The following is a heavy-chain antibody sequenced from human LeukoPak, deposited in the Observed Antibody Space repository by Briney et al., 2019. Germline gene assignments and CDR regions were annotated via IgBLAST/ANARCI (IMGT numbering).Heavy chain of an antibody. Sequence: PGGSLRLSCAASGFTFSSYAMSWVRQAPGKGLEWVSAISGSGGSTYYADSVKGRFTISRDNSKNTLYLQMNSLRAEDTAVYYCARAPRITIFGGQVGYYFDYWGQGTLVTVSS. D-gene: IGHD3-3*01. J-gene: IGHJ4*02. CDR2: ISGSGGST. CDR3: ARAPRITIFGGQVGYYFDY. V-gene: IGHV3-23*01. CDR1: GFTFSSYA.